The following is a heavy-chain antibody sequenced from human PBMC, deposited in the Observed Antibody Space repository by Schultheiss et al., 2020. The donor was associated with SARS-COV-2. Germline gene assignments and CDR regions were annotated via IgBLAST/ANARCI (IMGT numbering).Heavy chain of an antibody. J-gene: IGHJ6*02. D-gene: IGHD1-26*01. CDR1: GGSISSYY. CDR2: IYYTGNT. Sequence: SETLSLTCTVSGGSISSYYWSWIRQPPGRGLEWIGYIYYTGNTNYNPSLKSRVTISVDTSRDEFSLKLSSVTAADTAVYYCARTWAPWGTYYGMDVWGQGTTVTVSS. CDR3: ARTWAPWGTYYGMDV. V-gene: IGHV4-59*01.